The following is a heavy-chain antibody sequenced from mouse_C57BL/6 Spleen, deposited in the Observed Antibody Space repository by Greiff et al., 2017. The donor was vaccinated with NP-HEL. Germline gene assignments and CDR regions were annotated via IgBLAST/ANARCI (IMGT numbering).Heavy chain of an antibody. Sequence: QVQLKQPGAELVMPGASVKLSCKASGYTFTSYWMHWVKQRPGQGLEWIGEIDPSDSYTNYNQKFKGKSTLTVDKSSSTAYMQLSSLTSEDSAVYYCARGGVTTLYYYAMDYWGQGTSVTVSS. CDR1: GYTFTSYW. J-gene: IGHJ4*01. CDR2: IDPSDSYT. D-gene: IGHD2-1*01. CDR3: ARGGVTTLYYYAMDY. V-gene: IGHV1-69*01.